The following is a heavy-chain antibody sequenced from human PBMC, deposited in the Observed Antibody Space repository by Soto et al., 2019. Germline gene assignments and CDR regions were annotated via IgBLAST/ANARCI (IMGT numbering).Heavy chain of an antibody. CDR2: ISSSGSTI. J-gene: IGHJ2*01. CDR1: GFTFSDYY. V-gene: IGHV3-11*01. CDR3: ARDAGTYGDYYWYFDL. D-gene: IGHD4-17*01. Sequence: GGSLRLSCAASGFTFSDYYMSWIRQAPGKGLEWVSYISSSGSTIYYADSVKGRFTISRDNAKNSLYLQMNSLRAEDTAVYYCARDAGTYGDYYWYFDLWGRGTLVTVSS.